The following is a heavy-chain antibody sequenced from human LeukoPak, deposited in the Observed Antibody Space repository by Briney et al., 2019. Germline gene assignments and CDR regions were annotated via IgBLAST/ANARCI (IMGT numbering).Heavy chain of an antibody. Sequence: GGSLRLSCAASGFPFSTYTMNWVRQAPGGGLEWVSSISSSGSYIYYTDSVKGRFTISRDNAKNSLYLQMNNLRAEDTAVYYCARDRRYFDTGGLGGPEYWGQGTLVTVSS. V-gene: IGHV3-21*01. CDR2: ISSSGSYI. J-gene: IGHJ4*02. D-gene: IGHD2-8*02. CDR1: GFPFSTYT. CDR3: ARDRRYFDTGGLGGPEY.